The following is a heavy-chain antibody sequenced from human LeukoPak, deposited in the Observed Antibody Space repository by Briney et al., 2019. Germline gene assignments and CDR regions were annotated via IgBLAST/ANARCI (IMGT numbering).Heavy chain of an antibody. CDR3: AADFLVLEPTAHWGGLKY. J-gene: IGHJ4*02. D-gene: IGHD1-1*01. Sequence: PGGSLRLSCAASGFTFSNAWMSWVRQAPGKGLEWVGRIKSKTDGGTTDYAAPVKGRFTISRDDSKSIAYLQMDSLKTEDTAMYLCAADFLVLEPTAHWGGLKYWGQGTLVTVSS. CDR1: GFTFSNAW. CDR2: IKSKTDGGTT. V-gene: IGHV3-15*01.